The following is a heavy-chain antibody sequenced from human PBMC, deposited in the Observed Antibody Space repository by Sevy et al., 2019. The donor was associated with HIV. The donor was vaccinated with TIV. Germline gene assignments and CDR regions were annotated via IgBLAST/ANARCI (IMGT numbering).Heavy chain of an antibody. V-gene: IGHV3-48*03. D-gene: IGHD4-17*01. CDR3: ARDLPPSATTVAHFDC. Sequence: GGFLRLSCAASGFIFSSYEMNWVRQAPGKGLEWVSYISNSGTTIYYSDSVKGRFTISRDNARNSLYLQMNSLRAEDTAVYYCARDLPPSATTVAHFDCWGQGTLVTVSS. J-gene: IGHJ4*02. CDR2: ISNSGTTI. CDR1: GFIFSSYE.